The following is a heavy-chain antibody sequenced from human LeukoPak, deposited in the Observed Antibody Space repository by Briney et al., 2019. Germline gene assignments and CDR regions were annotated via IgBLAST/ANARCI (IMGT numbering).Heavy chain of an antibody. CDR1: GFTFSSYT. CDR3: ATSQRGYIYGFMGY. CDR2: INSDGSNR. Sequence: GGSLRLSCAASGFTFSSYTMNWVRQAPGKGLVWVSRINSDGSNRKYADSVKGRFTISRDNAENTLYLQMNSLRAEDTAVYYCATSQRGYIYGFMGYWGQGTLVTVSS. D-gene: IGHD5-18*01. V-gene: IGHV3-74*03. J-gene: IGHJ4*02.